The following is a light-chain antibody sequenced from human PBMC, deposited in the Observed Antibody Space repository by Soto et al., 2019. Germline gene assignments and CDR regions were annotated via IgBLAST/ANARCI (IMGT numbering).Light chain of an antibody. CDR2: DAS. V-gene: IGKV3-11*01. J-gene: IGKJ4*01. CDR1: QSVRSL. Sequence: EVVLTQSPASLSLSPGERATLSCRASQSVRSLLACYQQKPGQAPRLLVYDASNRATGIPARFSGSGSGTDFTLNIGSLEPEDFAVYYCQQRSSWPLTFGGGTKVEIK. CDR3: QQRSSWPLT.